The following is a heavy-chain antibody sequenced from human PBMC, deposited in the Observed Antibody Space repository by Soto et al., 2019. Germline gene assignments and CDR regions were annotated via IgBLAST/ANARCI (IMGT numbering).Heavy chain of an antibody. V-gene: IGHV3-72*01. J-gene: IGHJ4*02. D-gene: IGHD3-22*01. CDR2: SRDKPQGYST. Sequence: GGSLRLSCAGSGFTLGDHYIDWVRQAPGKGLEWVGRSRDKPQGYSTAYAASVKGRFTTSRDESKNSAYLQMNSLKTEDTAVYYCVRATYFSDSSGYTRCLDYWGQGTLVTVSS. CDR3: VRATYFSDSSGYTRCLDY. CDR1: GFTLGDHY.